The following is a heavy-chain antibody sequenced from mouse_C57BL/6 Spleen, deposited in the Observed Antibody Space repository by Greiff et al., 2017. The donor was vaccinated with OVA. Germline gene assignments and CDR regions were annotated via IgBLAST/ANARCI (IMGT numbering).Heavy chain of an antibody. Sequence: QVQLQQPGAELVKPGASVKLSCTASGYTFTSYWMHWVKQRPGRGLEWIGRIGPNSGGTKYNEKFKSKATLTVDKPSSTAYMQLSSLTSEYSAVYYCARAATVVLYYFDYWGQGTTLTVSS. J-gene: IGHJ2*01. CDR1: GYTFTSYW. CDR3: ARAATVVLYYFDY. V-gene: IGHV1-72*01. CDR2: IGPNSGGT. D-gene: IGHD1-1*01.